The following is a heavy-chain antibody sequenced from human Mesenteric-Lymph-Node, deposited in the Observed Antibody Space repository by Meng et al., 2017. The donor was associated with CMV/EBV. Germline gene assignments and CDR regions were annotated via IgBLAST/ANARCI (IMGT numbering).Heavy chain of an antibody. CDR1: GFTFSSYA. CDR3: ARGVSVYASSSSSFFDF. CDR2: IHRDDTTR. Sequence: GGSLRLSCAVSGFTFSSYAIAWVRQAPGMGLEWVSIIHRDDTTRYYADSVKGRFTISRDYSKSTVYLQMNSLRAEDAAVYYCARGVSVYASSSSSFFDFWGQGTLVTVSS. D-gene: IGHD6-6*01. V-gene: IGHV3-23*03. J-gene: IGHJ4*02.